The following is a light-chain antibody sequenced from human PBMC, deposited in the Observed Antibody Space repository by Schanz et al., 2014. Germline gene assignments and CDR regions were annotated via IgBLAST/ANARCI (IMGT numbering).Light chain of an antibody. CDR2: GDS. V-gene: IGLV1-40*01. J-gene: IGLJ2*01. CDR1: SSNIGAGKD. CDR3: SSYAGSNVV. Sequence: QSVLTQPPSVSGAPGQRVTISCTGSSSNIGAGKDVHWYQQFPGTAPKLLIYGDSNRPSGVPDRFSGSKSGTSASLVITGLQADDEADYYCSSYAGSNVVFGGGTKLTVL.